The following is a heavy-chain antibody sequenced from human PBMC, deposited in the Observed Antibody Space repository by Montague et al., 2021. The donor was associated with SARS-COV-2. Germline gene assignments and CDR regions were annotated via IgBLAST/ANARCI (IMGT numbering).Heavy chain of an antibody. CDR1: GFSLSNTGVG. D-gene: IGHD3-10*02. CDR2: IYWDDDK. V-gene: IGHV2-5*02. Sequence: PALVKPTQTLTLTCSFSGFSLSNTGVGVSWIRQSPGKAMEWLALIYWDDDKRYSPSQMSRITVTKDTSRNQVVLTMTNMDPVDTGTNFCAHTMFFLRYYVCCYHYIDAWGQGTTVSVSS. CDR3: AHTMFFLRYYVCCYHYIDA. J-gene: IGHJ6*02.